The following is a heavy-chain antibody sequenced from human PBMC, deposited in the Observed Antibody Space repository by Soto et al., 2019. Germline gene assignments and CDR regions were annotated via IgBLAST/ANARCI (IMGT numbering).Heavy chain of an antibody. CDR1: GGTFSSYA. J-gene: IGHJ6*02. Sequence: SVKVSCKASGGTFSSYAISWVRQASGQGLEWMGGIIPIFGTANYAQKFQGRVTITADESTSTAYMELSSLRSEDTAVYYCARANSSGYYWLRYYYYGMDVWGQGTTVTVSS. V-gene: IGHV1-69*13. D-gene: IGHD3-22*01. CDR3: ARANSSGYYWLRYYYYGMDV. CDR2: IIPIFGTA.